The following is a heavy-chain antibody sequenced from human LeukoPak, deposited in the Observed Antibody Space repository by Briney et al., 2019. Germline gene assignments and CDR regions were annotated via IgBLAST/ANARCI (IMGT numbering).Heavy chain of an antibody. J-gene: IGHJ6*03. CDR3: ARVGYSSGWYSRDDYYYYYMDV. D-gene: IGHD6-19*01. V-gene: IGHV3-48*03. CDR1: GFTFSSYE. CDR2: ISSSGSTI. Sequence: GGSLRLSCAASGFTFSSYEMNWVRQAPGKGLEWVSYISSSGSTIYYADSVKGRFTISRDNAKNSLYLQMNSLRSEDTAVYYCARVGYSSGWYSRDDYYYYYMDVWGKGTTVTISS.